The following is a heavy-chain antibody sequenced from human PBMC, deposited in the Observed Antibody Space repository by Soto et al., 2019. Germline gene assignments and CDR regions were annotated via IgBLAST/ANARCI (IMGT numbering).Heavy chain of an antibody. CDR1: DGSISSYY. V-gene: IGHV4-59*12. Sequence: QLQLQESGPGLVKPSETLSLTCTVSDGSISSYYWSWIRQPPGKGLEWIGYVYSNGDTSFNPSLKRPVTISVDTSRNRFSLRLNSVTAADPAVYYCARRITGDPHFDLWGRGTLVTVSS. J-gene: IGHJ2*01. CDR3: ARRITGDPHFDL. D-gene: IGHD1-20*01. CDR2: VYSNGDT.